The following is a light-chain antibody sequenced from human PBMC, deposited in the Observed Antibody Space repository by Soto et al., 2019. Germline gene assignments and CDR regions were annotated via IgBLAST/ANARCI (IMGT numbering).Light chain of an antibody. CDR2: GAS. Sequence: EIVMTQSPATLSVSPGERATLSCRASQSVNSNLAWYQQKPGQAPRLLIYGASTRATGIPATFSGSGSGTEFPLSISSLQSEDFAVYYCQQYNNWPPWTFGQGTKVEIK. CDR1: QSVNSN. V-gene: IGKV3-15*01. J-gene: IGKJ1*01. CDR3: QQYNNWPPWT.